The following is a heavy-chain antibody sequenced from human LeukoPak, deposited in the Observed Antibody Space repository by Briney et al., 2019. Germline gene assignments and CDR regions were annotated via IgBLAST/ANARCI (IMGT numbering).Heavy chain of an antibody. J-gene: IGHJ6*03. CDR3: AKDGGREITAAGRDYYYYMDV. CDR2: ISGSGGST. V-gene: IGHV3-23*01. D-gene: IGHD6-13*01. Sequence: PGGSLRLSCGASGFTFSDFYMSWIRQAPGKGLEWVSGISGSGGSTFYADSVKGRFTISRDNSKKTLYMEMNSLRVEDTAVYFCAKDGGREITAAGRDYYYYMDVWGKGTTVTISS. CDR1: GFTFSDFY.